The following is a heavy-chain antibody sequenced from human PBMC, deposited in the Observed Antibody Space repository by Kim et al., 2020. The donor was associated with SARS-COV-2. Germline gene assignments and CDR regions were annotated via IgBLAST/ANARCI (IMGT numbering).Heavy chain of an antibody. J-gene: IGHJ5*02. V-gene: IGHV3-48*02. CDR2: ISSSSSTI. CDR1: GFTFSSYS. D-gene: IGHD2-2*02. CDR3: ARDADLERYCSSTSCYRKDWFDP. Sequence: GGSLRLSCAASGFTFSSYSMNWVRQAPGKGLEWVSYISSSSSTIYYADSVKGRFTISRDNAKNSLYLQMNSLRDEDTAVYYCARDADLERYCSSTSCYRKDWFDPWGQGTLVTVSS.